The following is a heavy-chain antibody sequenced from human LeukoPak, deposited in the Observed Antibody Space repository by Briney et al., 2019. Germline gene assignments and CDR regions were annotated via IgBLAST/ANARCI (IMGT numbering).Heavy chain of an antibody. D-gene: IGHD6-19*01. J-gene: IGHJ3*02. CDR1: GGSFSGYY. Sequence: SETLSLTCAVYGGSFSGYYWSWIRQPPGKGPEWIGEINHSGSTNYNPSLKSRVTISVDTSKNQFSLKLSSVTAADTAVYYCASWLYSSGWPYDAFDIWGQGTMVTVSS. V-gene: IGHV4-34*01. CDR3: ASWLYSSGWPYDAFDI. CDR2: INHSGST.